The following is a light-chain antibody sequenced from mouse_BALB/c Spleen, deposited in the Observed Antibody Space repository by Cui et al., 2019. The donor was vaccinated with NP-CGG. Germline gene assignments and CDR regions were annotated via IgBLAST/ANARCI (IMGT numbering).Light chain of an antibody. V-gene: IGKV8-30*01. CDR3: QQLYSYPLT. Sequence: TVMSQSPSSLAVSVRDKATMNSKSNQSFLNSNNQKNYLAWYQQKPGQSPKLLIYWASSRESGVPDRFTGSGSGTDFTLTISSVKAEELAVYYCQQLYSYPLTFGAGTKLELK. CDR2: WAS. J-gene: IGKJ5*01. CDR1: QSFLNSNNQKNY.